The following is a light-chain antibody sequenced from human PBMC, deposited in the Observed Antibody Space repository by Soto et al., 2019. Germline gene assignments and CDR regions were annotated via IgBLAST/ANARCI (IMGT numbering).Light chain of an antibody. V-gene: IGLV2-8*01. Sequence: QSALTQPPSASGSPGQSVTISCTGTSSDVGAYNYVCWYQQHPGKAPKLIISEVTKRPSGVPDRFSGSKSGNTASLTVTGLQAEDEADYYCSSYAGSNNPWVFGGGTNLTVL. CDR2: EVT. CDR1: SSDVGAYNY. CDR3: SSYAGSNNPWV. J-gene: IGLJ3*02.